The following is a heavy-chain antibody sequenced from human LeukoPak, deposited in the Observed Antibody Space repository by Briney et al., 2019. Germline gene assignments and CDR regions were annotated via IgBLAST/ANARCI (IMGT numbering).Heavy chain of an antibody. Sequence: ASVKVSCKASGYTFTSYDINWVRQATGQGLEWMGWMNPNSGNTGYAQKFQGRVTMTRNTSISTAYMELSSLRSEDTAVYYCARGRYDILSPAHHYYYYYGMDVWGQGTTVTASS. D-gene: IGHD3-9*01. CDR2: MNPNSGNT. V-gene: IGHV1-8*01. J-gene: IGHJ6*02. CDR1: GYTFTSYD. CDR3: ARGRYDILSPAHHYYYYYGMDV.